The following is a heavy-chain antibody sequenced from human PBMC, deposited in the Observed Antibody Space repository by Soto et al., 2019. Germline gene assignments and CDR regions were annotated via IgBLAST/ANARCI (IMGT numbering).Heavy chain of an antibody. J-gene: IGHJ6*02. D-gene: IGHD3-3*01. Sequence: GGSLRLSCAASGFTFSSYAMSWVRQAPRKGLEWVSAISGSGGSTYYADSVKARFTISRDNSKNTLFLQMSSLRAEDTAVYYCAKVGYDFWSGYYDRRQGMDVWGQGTTVTVSS. V-gene: IGHV3-23*01. CDR1: GFTFSSYA. CDR3: AKVGYDFWSGYYDRRQGMDV. CDR2: ISGSGGST.